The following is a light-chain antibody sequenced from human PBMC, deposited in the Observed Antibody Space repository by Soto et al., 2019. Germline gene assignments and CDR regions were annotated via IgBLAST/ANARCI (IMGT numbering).Light chain of an antibody. J-gene: IGLJ2*01. Sequence: QSVLTQPPSVSGAPGQRVTISCTGSTSNIGAGYDVHWYQQLPETAPKLLIYGNINRPSGVPDRFSGSRSGTSASLAITGIQAEDEADYYCQSYDSSLSVIFGGGTKLTVL. V-gene: IGLV1-40*01. CDR3: QSYDSSLSVI. CDR2: GNI. CDR1: TSNIGAGYD.